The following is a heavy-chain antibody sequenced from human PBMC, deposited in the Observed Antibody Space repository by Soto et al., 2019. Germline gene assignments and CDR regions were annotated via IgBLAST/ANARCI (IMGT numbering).Heavy chain of an antibody. V-gene: IGHV4-30-2*01. D-gene: IGHD6-6*01. CDR1: GGSSSSGGYC. CDR2: IYHSGST. CDR3: ARTHLDSSSGFYFDY. J-gene: IGHJ4*02. Sequence: SETLSLTCRASGGSSSSGGYCGSWIRQPPGKGLEWIGYIYHSGSTYYNPSLKSRVTISVDRSKNQFSLKLNSVTAADTAVYYCARTHLDSSSGFYFDYWGQGTLVTVSS.